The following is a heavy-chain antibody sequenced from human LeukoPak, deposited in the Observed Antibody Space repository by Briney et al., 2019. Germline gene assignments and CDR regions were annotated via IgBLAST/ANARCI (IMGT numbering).Heavy chain of an antibody. D-gene: IGHD3-16*01. Sequence: GGSLRLSCAASGFTFSSYAMHWVRQAPGKGLEWVAVISYDGSNKYYADSVKGQFTISRDNSKNTLYLQMNSLRAEDTAVYYCARDRTYYSDYWGQGTLVSVSS. J-gene: IGHJ4*02. CDR3: ARDRTYYSDY. CDR1: GFTFSSYA. V-gene: IGHV3-30-3*01. CDR2: ISYDGSNK.